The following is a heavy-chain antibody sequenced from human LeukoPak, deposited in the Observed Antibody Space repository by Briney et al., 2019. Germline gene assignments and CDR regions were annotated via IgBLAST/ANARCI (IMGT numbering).Heavy chain of an antibody. CDR3: AKGEQWLVRNNWFDP. J-gene: IGHJ5*02. Sequence: GGSLRLSCAASGFTFSSYGMHWVRQAPGKGLEWVAVISYDGSNKYYADSVKGRFTISRDNSKNTLYLQMNSLRAEDTAVYYCAKGEQWLVRNNWFDPWGQGTLVTVSS. V-gene: IGHV3-30*18. CDR2: ISYDGSNK. D-gene: IGHD6-19*01. CDR1: GFTFSSYG.